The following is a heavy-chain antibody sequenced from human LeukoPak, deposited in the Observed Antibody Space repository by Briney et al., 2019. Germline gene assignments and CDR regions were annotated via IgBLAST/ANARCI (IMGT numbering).Heavy chain of an antibody. CDR2: IYTSGST. J-gene: IGHJ6*03. D-gene: IGHD3-10*01. V-gene: IGHV4-4*07. CDR1: GGSISSYY. Sequence: SETLSLTCTVSGGSISSYYWSWIRQRAGKGLEWMGRIYTSGSTNYNPSLKSRVTMSVDTSKNQFSLKLSSVTAADTAVYYCARGSNYYGSGSAYYYYMDVWGKGTTVTVSS. CDR3: ARGSNYYGSGSAYYYYMDV.